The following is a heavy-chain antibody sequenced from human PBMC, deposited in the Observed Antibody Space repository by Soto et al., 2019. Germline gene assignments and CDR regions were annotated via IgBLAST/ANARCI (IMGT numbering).Heavy chain of an antibody. V-gene: IGHV3-23*01. Sequence: PGGSLRLPLAASGFTFSNSAMTWVRQALGKGPEWVSSIGRTNNTHYADSVKGRFAISRDNSQNTLYLQMNSLTAEDTAVYFCAKVDAYSYRTDHWGQGTLVTVSS. J-gene: IGHJ4*02. CDR1: GFTFSNSA. CDR2: IGRTNNT. CDR3: AKVDAYSYRTDH. D-gene: IGHD3-16*02.